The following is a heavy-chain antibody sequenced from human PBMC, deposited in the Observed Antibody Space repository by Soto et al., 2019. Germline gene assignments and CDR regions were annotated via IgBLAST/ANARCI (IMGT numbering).Heavy chain of an antibody. J-gene: IGHJ4*02. D-gene: IGHD3-16*01. CDR1: GGSVNSGSYY. Sequence: SETLSLTCTVSGGSVNSGSYYWSWIRQPPGKGLEWIGYIYYTGSTNYNPSLKSRITISVDTSKNQFSLKLSSVTAADTAVYYCARGVTWTLGGLEYWGQGTLVTVSS. CDR2: IYYTGST. CDR3: ARGVTWTLGGLEY. V-gene: IGHV4-61*01.